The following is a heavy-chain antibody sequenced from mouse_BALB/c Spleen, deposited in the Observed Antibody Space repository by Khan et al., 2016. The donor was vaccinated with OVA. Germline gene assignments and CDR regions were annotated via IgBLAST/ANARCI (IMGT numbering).Heavy chain of an antibody. CDR2: IWHDGST. CDR1: GFSLTNYG. CDR3: ARQPYYHYNVMDY. Sequence: QLKESGPGLVAPSQSLSITCTISGFSLTNYGVHWVRQPPGKGLEWLVVIWHDGSTTYNSALKSRLTISKDNSKSQVFLKMNSLQTDDTAMYFCARQPYYHYNVMDYWGQGTSVTVSS. D-gene: IGHD2-10*01. V-gene: IGHV2-6-1*01. J-gene: IGHJ4*01.